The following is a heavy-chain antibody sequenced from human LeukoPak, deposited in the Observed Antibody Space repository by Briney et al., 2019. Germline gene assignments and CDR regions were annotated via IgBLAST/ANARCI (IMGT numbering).Heavy chain of an antibody. CDR2: ISGSGGST. J-gene: IGHJ4*02. CDR3: AKKPQWLVRGSSGSYFDY. CDR1: GFTFSSYA. D-gene: IGHD6-19*01. Sequence: PGGSLRLSCAASGFTFSSYAMSWVRQAPGKGLEWVSAISGSGGSTYYADSVKGRFTISRDNSKNTLYLQMNSLRAEDTAVHYCAKKPQWLVRGSSGSYFDYWGQGTLVTVSS. V-gene: IGHV3-23*01.